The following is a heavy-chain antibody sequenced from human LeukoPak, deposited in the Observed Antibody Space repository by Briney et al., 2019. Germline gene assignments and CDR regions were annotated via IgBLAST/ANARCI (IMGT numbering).Heavy chain of an antibody. CDR3: ARAPRRGYYFY. V-gene: IGHV1-2*02. CDR1: GYSFTSYG. D-gene: IGHD3-3*01. J-gene: IGHJ4*02. Sequence: ASVKVSCKASGYSFTSYGISWVRQAPGQGLEWMGWINPNSGGTNYAQKFQGRVTMTRDTSISTAYMELRSLRSDDTAVYYCARAPRRGYYFYWGQGTLVTVSS. CDR2: INPNSGGT.